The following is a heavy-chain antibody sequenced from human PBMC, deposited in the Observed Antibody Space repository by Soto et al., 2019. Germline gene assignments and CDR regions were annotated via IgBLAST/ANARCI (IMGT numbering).Heavy chain of an antibody. J-gene: IGHJ5*02. CDR3: ARVSQLLYYDWFDP. D-gene: IGHD2-2*02. V-gene: IGHV3-7*01. CDR1: GFTFSSYW. CDR2: IKQDGSEK. Sequence: LRLSCAASGFTFSSYWMSWVRQAPGKGLEWVANIKQDGSEKYYVDSVKGRFTISRDNAKNSLYLQMNSLRAEDTAVYYCARVSQLLYYDWFDPWGKGPLVTVSS.